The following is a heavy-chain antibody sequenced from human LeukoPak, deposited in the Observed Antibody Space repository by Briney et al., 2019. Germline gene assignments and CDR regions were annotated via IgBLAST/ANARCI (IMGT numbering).Heavy chain of an antibody. J-gene: IGHJ6*03. CDR3: ARVPFSDDFWSGLPFGYMDV. D-gene: IGHD3-3*01. CDR1: GFTFSSYW. V-gene: IGHV3-7*01. Sequence: GGSLRLSCAASGFTFSSYWMTWVRQAPGKGLEWVANIKQDGSGKYCVDSLKGRITISRDNAKNSLYLQMNSLRAEDTAVYYCARVPFSDDFWSGLPFGYMDVWGKGTTVTVSS. CDR2: IKQDGSGK.